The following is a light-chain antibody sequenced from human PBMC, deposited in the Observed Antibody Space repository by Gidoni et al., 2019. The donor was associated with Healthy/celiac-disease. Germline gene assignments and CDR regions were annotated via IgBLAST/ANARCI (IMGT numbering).Light chain of an antibody. CDR1: QDIRNY. J-gene: IGKJ2*01. V-gene: IGKV1-33*01. CDR3: QQYDNTPYT. CDR2: EAS. Sequence: DLHMTQSPSSLSASVGDRVTITCQASQDIRNYLNWYQQKPGKAPKLLIYEASNLETGVPSRFSGSGSGTDFNFTISSLQPEDIATYYCQQYDNTPYTFGQGTKLEIK.